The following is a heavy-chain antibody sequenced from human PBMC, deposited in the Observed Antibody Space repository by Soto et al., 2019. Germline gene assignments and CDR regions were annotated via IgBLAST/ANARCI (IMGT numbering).Heavy chain of an antibody. CDR1: GGSISSSSYY. V-gene: IGHV4-39*01. J-gene: IGHJ4*02. Sequence: SETLSLTCTVSGGSISSSSYYWGWIRQPPGKGMEWIGSIYYSGSTYYKPSLKNRVTISVDTSKKQYSQKLSSVTAANKAVFYCANYDYIWGSYRPHDYWGQGTLVTVSS. D-gene: IGHD3-16*02. CDR3: ANYDYIWGSYRPHDY. CDR2: IYYSGST.